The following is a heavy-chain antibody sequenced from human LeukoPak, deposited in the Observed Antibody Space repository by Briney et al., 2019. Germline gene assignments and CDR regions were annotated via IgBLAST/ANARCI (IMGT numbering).Heavy chain of an antibody. D-gene: IGHD3-10*01. J-gene: IGHJ5*02. CDR2: IYYSGST. V-gene: IGHV4-30-4*01. CDR3: ARLLWFGELSP. CDR1: GGSISSGDYY. Sequence: SETLSLTCTVSGGSISSGDYYWSWIRQPPGKGLEWIGYIYYSGSTYYNPSLKSRVTISVDTSKNQFSLKLSSVSAADTAVYYCARLLWFGELSPWGQGTLVTVSS.